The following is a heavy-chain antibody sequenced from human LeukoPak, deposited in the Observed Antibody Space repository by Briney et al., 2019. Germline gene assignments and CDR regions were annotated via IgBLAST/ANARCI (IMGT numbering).Heavy chain of an antibody. Sequence: SVKVSCKASGYTFGGYGVSWVRQAPGQGLEWMAWISPYNGNTNYAQKFQGRVTMTTDTSTSTAYMELRSLRADDTAVYYCARDSASVWPGSSGWSNWFDPWGQGTLVTVSS. V-gene: IGHV1-18*01. J-gene: IGHJ5*02. CDR2: ISPYNGNT. CDR3: ARDSASVWPGSSGWSNWFDP. D-gene: IGHD6-19*01. CDR1: GYTFGGYG.